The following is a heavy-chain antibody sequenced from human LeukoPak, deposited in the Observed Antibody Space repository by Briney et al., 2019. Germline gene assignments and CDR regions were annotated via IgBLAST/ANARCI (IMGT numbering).Heavy chain of an antibody. V-gene: IGHV3-33*01. D-gene: IGHD5-24*01. CDR3: ARSRDGYHHGLL. CDR2: TWYGESGT. Sequence: GGSLRLSCTASGFSLSSYGMHWVRQAPGKGLEWVAVTWYGESGTRYADSVKGRFTISRDNSKNTLYLQMNSLRAEDTAVYYCARSRDGYHHGLLWGQGTLVTVSS. J-gene: IGHJ4*02. CDR1: GFSLSSYG.